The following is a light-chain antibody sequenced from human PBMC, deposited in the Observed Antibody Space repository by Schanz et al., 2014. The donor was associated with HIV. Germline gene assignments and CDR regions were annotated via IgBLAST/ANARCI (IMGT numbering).Light chain of an antibody. J-gene: IGKJ1*01. CDR3: QQYNSYPWT. V-gene: IGKV3-20*01. Sequence: EIVLTQSPGTLSLSPGERATLSCRASQSSSTYLAWYQHKPGQAPRLLIYGASTRATGIPDRFRGSGSGTDFTLTINSLQPDDLATYFCQQYNSYPWTFGQGTKVE. CDR2: GAS. CDR1: QSSSTY.